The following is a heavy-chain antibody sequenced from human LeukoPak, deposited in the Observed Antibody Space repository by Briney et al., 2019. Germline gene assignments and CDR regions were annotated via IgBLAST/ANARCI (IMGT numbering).Heavy chain of an antibody. CDR1: GYTLTELS. CDR3: ATVLPERARGPHDAFDI. Sequence: ASVKVSCKVSGYTLTELSMHWVRQAPGKGLEWMGGFDPEDGETIYAQKFQGRVTMTEGTSTDTAYMELSSLRSEDTAVYYCATVLPERARGPHDAFDIWGQGTMVTVSS. V-gene: IGHV1-24*01. D-gene: IGHD2/OR15-2a*01. CDR2: FDPEDGET. J-gene: IGHJ3*02.